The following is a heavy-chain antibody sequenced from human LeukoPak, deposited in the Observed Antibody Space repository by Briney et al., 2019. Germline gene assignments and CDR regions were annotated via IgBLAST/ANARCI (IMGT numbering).Heavy chain of an antibody. CDR3: GRQGYTASYYFVDY. CDR1: SGSINSYF. CDR2: IYSMGTT. D-gene: IGHD1-26*01. V-gene: IGHV4-4*07. Sequence: PSETLSLTCTVSSGSINSYFWGWVRQAPGKGLEWIGRIYSMGTTHYNPSLKSLVTMSIDTSTNQFSLNLRSVTAADTAMYYCGRQGYTASYYFVDYWSRGTLVVVS. J-gene: IGHJ4*02.